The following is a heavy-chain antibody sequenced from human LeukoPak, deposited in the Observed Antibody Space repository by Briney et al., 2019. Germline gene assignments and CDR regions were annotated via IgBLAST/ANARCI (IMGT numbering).Heavy chain of an antibody. Sequence: SETLSLTCTVSGGSISSSSYYWGWIRQPPGKGLEWIGTIFYSGSTYYNPSLKNRVTISVDTSKNQFSLKLSSVTAADTAVYYCARGGSGYYPNDAFDIWGQGTMVTVS. V-gene: IGHV4-39*01. CDR3: ARGGSGYYPNDAFDI. CDR1: GGSISSSSYY. J-gene: IGHJ3*02. CDR2: IFYSGST. D-gene: IGHD3-22*01.